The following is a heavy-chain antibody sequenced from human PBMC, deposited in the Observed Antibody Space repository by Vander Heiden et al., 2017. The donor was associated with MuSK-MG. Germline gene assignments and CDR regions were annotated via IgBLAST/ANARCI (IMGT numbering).Heavy chain of an antibody. CDR3: AREKTYSSTSGVDY. CDR1: GYTFTDYF. Sequence: QVQLVPSGPEVQKPGPSVPVSCTASGYTFTDYFIQGVRQPPGQGLEWLGLINPTAGATIYSKNFQGRVTMTWDTSTTTVYMDLSSLEDTAVYYWAREKTYSSTSGVDYWGPGTLVTVSS. V-gene: IGHV1-46*01. D-gene: IGHD6-6*01. J-gene: IGHJ4*02. CDR2: INPTAGAT.